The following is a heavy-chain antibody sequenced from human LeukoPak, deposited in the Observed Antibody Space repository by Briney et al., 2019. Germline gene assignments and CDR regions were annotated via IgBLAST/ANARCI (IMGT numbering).Heavy chain of an antibody. CDR2: IKEDGGET. CDR3: ARSFSGWFDY. J-gene: IGHJ4*02. Sequence: SGGSLRLSCAASGFSFSSYWMAWVRQAPGRGLEWVANIKEDGGETYYVDSVKGRFTISRDNARNSVYLQLNSLRAEDTAVYYCARSFSGWFDYWGQGTLVTVSS. D-gene: IGHD6-19*01. V-gene: IGHV3-7*03. CDR1: GFSFSSYW.